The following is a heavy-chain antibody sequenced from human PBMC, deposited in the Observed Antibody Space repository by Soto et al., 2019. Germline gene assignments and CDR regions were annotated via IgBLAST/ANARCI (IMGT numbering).Heavy chain of an antibody. J-gene: IGHJ3*02. V-gene: IGHV3-21*01. CDR2: ISSSSSYI. Sequence: LRLSCAASGFTFSSYSMNWVRQAPGKGLEWVSSISSSSSYIYYADSVKGRFTISRDNAKNSLYLQMNSLRAEDTAVYYCARTGDSSGYYPPRDAFDIWGQGTMVTVSS. CDR1: GFTFSSYS. CDR3: ARTGDSSGYYPPRDAFDI. D-gene: IGHD3-22*01.